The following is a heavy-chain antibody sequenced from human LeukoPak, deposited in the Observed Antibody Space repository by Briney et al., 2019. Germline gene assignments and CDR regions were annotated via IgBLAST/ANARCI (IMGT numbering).Heavy chain of an antibody. CDR2: MDPNSGNT. Sequence: ASVKVSCKASGYTFTSYDINWVRQATGQGLEWMGWMDPNSGNTGYAQKFQGRVTMTTDTSTSTAYMELRGLRSDDTAVYYCARSIVGATDYYYYNIEVWGKGTTVTVS. CDR3: ARSIVGATDYYYYNIEV. V-gene: IGHV1-8*01. J-gene: IGHJ6*03. D-gene: IGHD1-26*01. CDR1: GYTFTSYD.